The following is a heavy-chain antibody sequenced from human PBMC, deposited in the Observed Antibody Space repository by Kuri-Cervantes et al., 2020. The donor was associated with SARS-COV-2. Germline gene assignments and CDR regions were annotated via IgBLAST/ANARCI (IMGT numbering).Heavy chain of an antibody. J-gene: IGHJ6*03. CDR1: GYTFTSYG. D-gene: IGHD5-12*01. V-gene: IGHV1-18*01. Sequence: ASVKVSCKASGYTFTSYGITWMRQAPGQGLEWMGWISVYNGNTNYAQKFQGRVTMTTDTPTSTAYMELRGLRADDTAVYYCARGVSGYDPYYYYMDVWGKGTTVTVSS. CDR3: ARGVSGYDPYYYYMDV. CDR2: ISVYNGNT.